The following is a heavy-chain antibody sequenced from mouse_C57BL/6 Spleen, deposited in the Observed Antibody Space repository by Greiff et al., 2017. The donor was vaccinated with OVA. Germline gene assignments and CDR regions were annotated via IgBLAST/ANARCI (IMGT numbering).Heavy chain of an antibody. Sequence: QVQLKESGAELVRPGASVTLSCKASGYTFTDYEMHWVKQTPVHGLEWIGAIDPETGGTAYNQKFKGKAILTADKSSSTAYMELRSLTSEDSAVYYCTSSYGYFDVGGTGTTVTVSS. CDR3: TSSYGYFDV. CDR2: IDPETGGT. J-gene: IGHJ1*03. CDR1: GYTFTDYE. V-gene: IGHV1-15*01.